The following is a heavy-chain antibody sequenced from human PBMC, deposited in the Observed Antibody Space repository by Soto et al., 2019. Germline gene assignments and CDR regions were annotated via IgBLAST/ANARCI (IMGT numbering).Heavy chain of an antibody. CDR1: GGSISSYY. D-gene: IGHD5-18*01. Sequence: SETLSLTCTVSGGSISSYYWSWIRQPPGKGLEWIGYIYYSGSTNYNPSLKSRVTISVDTSKNQFSLKLSSVTAADKAVYYCARVNVGKLWLTMIFDYWGQGTLVTVSS. J-gene: IGHJ4*02. CDR2: IYYSGST. V-gene: IGHV4-59*01. CDR3: ARVNVGKLWLTMIFDY.